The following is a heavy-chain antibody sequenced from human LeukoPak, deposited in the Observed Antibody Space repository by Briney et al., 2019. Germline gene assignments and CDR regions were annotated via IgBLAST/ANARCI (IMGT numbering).Heavy chain of an antibody. CDR3: ARIDRNYDFWSGYYRDFDY. V-gene: IGHV4-39*01. D-gene: IGHD3-3*01. Sequence: SETLSLTCTVSGGSISSSSYYWGWIRQPPGKGLEWMGSIYYSGSTYYNPSLKSRVTISVDTSKNQFSLKLSSVNAADTAVYYCARIDRNYDFWSGYYRDFDYWGQGTLVTVSS. J-gene: IGHJ4*02. CDR2: IYYSGST. CDR1: GGSISSSSYY.